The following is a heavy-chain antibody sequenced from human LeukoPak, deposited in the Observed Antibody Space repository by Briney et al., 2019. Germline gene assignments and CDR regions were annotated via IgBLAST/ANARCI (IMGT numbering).Heavy chain of an antibody. J-gene: IGHJ4*02. D-gene: IGHD5-24*01. CDR1: GGSISSRNYC. V-gene: IGHV4-39*01. CDR2: ICHSGST. Sequence: SETVSLTCTVSGGSISSRNYCWGWFRQSPGKGLEWIAYICHSGSTYYNPSLKSRVTISVDTSKNHFSLMLTSVSAADTAVYHCARHPPHEDGDKRGFDFWGQGTLVTVSS. CDR3: ARHPPHEDGDKRGFDF.